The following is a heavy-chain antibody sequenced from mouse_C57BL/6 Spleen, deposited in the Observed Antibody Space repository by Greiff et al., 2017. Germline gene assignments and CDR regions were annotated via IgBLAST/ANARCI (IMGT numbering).Heavy chain of an antibody. V-gene: IGHV1-82*01. CDR3: AKSDDYDRND. D-gene: IGHD2-4*01. CDR1: GYAFSSSW. CDR2: IYPGDGDT. Sequence: VKLQQSGPELVKPGASVTISCKASGYAFSSSWMNWVKQRPGKGLVWIGRIYPGDGDTNYNGKFKGKATLTADKSSNTANMQLSSLTSKDSAVNFCAKSDDYDRNDWSKGTTHTGAS. J-gene: IGHJ2*01.